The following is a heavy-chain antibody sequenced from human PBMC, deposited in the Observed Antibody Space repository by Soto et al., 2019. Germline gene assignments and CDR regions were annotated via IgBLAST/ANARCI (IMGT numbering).Heavy chain of an antibody. Sequence: SETLSLTCTVSGGSISSGGYYWSWIRQHPEKGLEWIGYIYYTGNTYYNASLKSRVTISVDTSNNQFSLKLSSVTAADTAVYYCARVGISSSDAFDIWGQGTTVTVS. D-gene: IGHD6-6*01. CDR2: IYYTGNT. J-gene: IGHJ3*02. V-gene: IGHV4-31*03. CDR3: ARVGISSSDAFDI. CDR1: GGSISSGGYY.